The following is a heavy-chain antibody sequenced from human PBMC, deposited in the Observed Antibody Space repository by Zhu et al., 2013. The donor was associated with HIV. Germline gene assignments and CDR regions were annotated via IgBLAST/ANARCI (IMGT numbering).Heavy chain of an antibody. CDR3: ARDRHRIVVVVAAKDYYYYGMDV. CDR2: IIPIFGTA. D-gene: IGHD2-15*01. V-gene: IGHV1-69*06. J-gene: IGHJ6*02. CDR1: GGTFSSYA. Sequence: QVQLVQSGAEVKKPGSSVKVSCKASGGTFSSYAISWVRQAPGQGLEWMGGIIPIFGTANYAQKFQGRVTITADKSTSTAYMELSSLRSEDTAVYYCARDRHRIVVVVAAKDYYYYGMDVWGQGTTVTVSS.